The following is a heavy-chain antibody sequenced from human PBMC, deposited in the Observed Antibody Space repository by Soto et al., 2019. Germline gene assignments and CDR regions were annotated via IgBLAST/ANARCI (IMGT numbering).Heavy chain of an antibody. D-gene: IGHD2-8*01. CDR2: TYNRSKWYN. CDR3: ARDCTNGVCYPSYHYGMDV. CDR1: GDSVSSNSAA. Sequence: SQTLSLTCAISGDSVSSNSAAWNWIRQSPSRGLEWLGRTYNRSKWYNDYAVSVKSRITINPDTSKNQFSLQLNSVTPEDTAVYYCARDCTNGVCYPSYHYGMDVWGQGTTVTVSS. J-gene: IGHJ6*02. V-gene: IGHV6-1*01.